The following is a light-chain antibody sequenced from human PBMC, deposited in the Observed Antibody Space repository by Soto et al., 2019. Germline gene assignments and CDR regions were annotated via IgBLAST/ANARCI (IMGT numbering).Light chain of an antibody. J-gene: IGKJ2*01. V-gene: IGKV3-20*01. CDR2: GAS. CDR1: QSVSSSY. CDR3: QQYGSSPYT. Sequence: EIVLTQAPGTLSLSPGERATLSCRASQSVSSSYLAWHQQKPGQAPRLLIYGASSRATGIPDRFSGSKSETDFTLTISRLEPQDVAVYYCQQYGSSPYTFGQGTRLEIK.